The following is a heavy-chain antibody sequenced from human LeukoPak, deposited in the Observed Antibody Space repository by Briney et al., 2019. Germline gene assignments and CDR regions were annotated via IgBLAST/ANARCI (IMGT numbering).Heavy chain of an antibody. Sequence: QPGRSLRLSCAASGFTFSSYWMHWVRQAPGKGLVWVSRINSDGSSTSYADSVKGRFTISRDNAKNTLYLQMNSLRAEDTAVYYCARAAGGSSWYGNWFDPWGQGTLVTVSS. CDR1: GFTFSSYW. D-gene: IGHD6-13*01. CDR3: ARAAGGSSWYGNWFDP. V-gene: IGHV3-74*01. CDR2: INSDGSST. J-gene: IGHJ5*02.